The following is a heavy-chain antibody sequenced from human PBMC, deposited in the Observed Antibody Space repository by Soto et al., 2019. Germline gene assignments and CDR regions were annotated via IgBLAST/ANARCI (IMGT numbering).Heavy chain of an antibody. Sequence: SVKVSCKTSRGTFRTSAISWVRQATGQGLEWMGGIMPVFPTPDYAQKFQGRVTITADESTSTAYMELSSLRSEDTAVYYCARDKDRQQLGGNYYYIMDVWGQGTTVTVPQ. J-gene: IGHJ6*01. D-gene: IGHD3-3*02. CDR3: ARDKDRQQLGGNYYYIMDV. CDR1: RGTFRTSA. CDR2: IMPVFPTP. V-gene: IGHV1-69*13.